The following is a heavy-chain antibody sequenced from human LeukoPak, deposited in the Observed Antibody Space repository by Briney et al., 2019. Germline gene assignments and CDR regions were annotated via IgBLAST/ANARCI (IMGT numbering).Heavy chain of an antibody. CDR3: ARDKATVTTPYFDY. Sequence: GASVKVSCKASGYTFTGYYLHWARQAPGQGLEWMGWINCNSGGTNYAQKFQGRVTMTRDTSISTVYMELSRLIFDDTAVYYCARDKATVTTPYFDYWGQGTQVTVSS. J-gene: IGHJ4*02. D-gene: IGHD4-17*01. CDR1: GYTFTGYY. V-gene: IGHV1-2*02. CDR2: INCNSGGT.